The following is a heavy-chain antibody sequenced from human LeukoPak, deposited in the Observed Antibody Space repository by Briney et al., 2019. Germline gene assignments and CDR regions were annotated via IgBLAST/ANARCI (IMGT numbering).Heavy chain of an antibody. J-gene: IGHJ4*02. Sequence: GGSLRLSCAASGFTFSSYWMSWVRQAPGKGLEWVANIKQDGSEKYYVDSVKGRFTISRDNAKNSLYLQMNSLRAEDTAVYYCARDLLLWFGESKLFDYWGQGTLVTVSS. CDR2: IKQDGSEK. D-gene: IGHD3-10*01. V-gene: IGHV3-7*01. CDR3: ARDLLLWFGESKLFDY. CDR1: GFTFSSYW.